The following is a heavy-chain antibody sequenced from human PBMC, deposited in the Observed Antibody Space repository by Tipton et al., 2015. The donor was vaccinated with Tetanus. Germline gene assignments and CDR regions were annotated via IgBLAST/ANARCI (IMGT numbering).Heavy chain of an antibody. D-gene: IGHD2-15*01. CDR2: IYYSGST. CDR3: ARVLRYSTSGGWDDAFDI. Sequence: TLSLTCTVSGDSLSNGDYYWSWIRQPPGKGLESIGYIYYSGSTYYNPSLKSRVTISVDTSKNQFSLRLSSVTAADTAVYFCARVLRYSTSGGWDDAFDIWGQGTRVTVSS. V-gene: IGHV4-30-4*01. CDR1: GDSLSNGDYY. J-gene: IGHJ3*02.